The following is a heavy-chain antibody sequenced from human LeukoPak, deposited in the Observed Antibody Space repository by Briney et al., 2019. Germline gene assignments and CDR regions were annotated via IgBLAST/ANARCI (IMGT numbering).Heavy chain of an antibody. Sequence: PGGSLRLSCAVSGFSVSSFGMSWVRQAPGKGLEWISAISVNGETTWYADFVRGRFIISRDNSKNTLYLQLSSLRAEDTAVYYCAQGFSSGWYPYWGQGSLVSVSS. CDR1: GFSVSSFG. V-gene: IGHV3-23*01. CDR3: AQGFSSGWYPY. J-gene: IGHJ4*02. D-gene: IGHD6-19*01. CDR2: ISVNGETT.